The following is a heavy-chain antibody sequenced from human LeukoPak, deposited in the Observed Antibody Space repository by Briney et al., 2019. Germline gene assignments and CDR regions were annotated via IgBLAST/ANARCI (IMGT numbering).Heavy chain of an antibody. J-gene: IGHJ3*02. CDR2: ISGSGGST. D-gene: IGHD6-25*01. CDR3: AKGGQGSGRVFDI. V-gene: IGHV3-23*01. CDR1: GFTFSSYS. Sequence: GGFLRLSCAASGFTFSSYSMSWVRQAPGKGLEWVSAISGSGGSTYYADTVKGRFTISRDNSKNTLYLQMNSLRAEDTAVYYCAKGGQGSGRVFDIWGQGTMVSVSS.